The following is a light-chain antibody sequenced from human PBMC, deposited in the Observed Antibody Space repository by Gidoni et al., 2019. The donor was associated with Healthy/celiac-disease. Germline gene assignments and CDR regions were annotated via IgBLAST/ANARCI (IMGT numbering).Light chain of an antibody. CDR2: KAS. Sequence: DIQMTQSPFPLSASVGDRVTITCRASKSISSWLAWYQQKSGKAPKLLIYKASSFESGFPSRFSGSGSGTDFTLTISSLQPDDFATYYCQQYNSYSYTFGQGTKLEIK. CDR3: QQYNSYSYT. CDR1: KSISSW. V-gene: IGKV1-5*03. J-gene: IGKJ2*01.